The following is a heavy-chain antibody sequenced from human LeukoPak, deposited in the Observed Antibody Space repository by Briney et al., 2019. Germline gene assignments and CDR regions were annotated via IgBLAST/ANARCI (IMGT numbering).Heavy chain of an antibody. CDR1: GFTFSSYE. J-gene: IGHJ4*02. CDR3: ARDLPRYYYGSGSE. D-gene: IGHD3-10*01. V-gene: IGHV3-48*03. CDR2: ISSSGSTI. Sequence: EGSLRLSCAASGFTFSSYEMNWDRQAPGKGLEWVSYISSSGSTIYYADSVKGRFTISRDNAKNSLYLQMNSLRAEDTAVYYCARDLPRYYYGSGSEWGQGTLVTVSS.